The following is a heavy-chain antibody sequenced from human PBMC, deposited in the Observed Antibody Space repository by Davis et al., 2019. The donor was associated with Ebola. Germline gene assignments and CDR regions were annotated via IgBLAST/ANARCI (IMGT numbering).Heavy chain of an antibody. V-gene: IGHV3-7*03. D-gene: IGHD6-19*01. CDR1: GFTFSSYW. Sequence: GGSLRLSCAASGFTFSSYWMSWVRQAPGKGLEWVANIKQDGSEKYYVDSVKVRFTISRDNAKNSLYLQMNSLRAEDTAVYYCARASIAVAGGPDPWGQGTLVTVSS. CDR2: IKQDGSEK. CDR3: ARASIAVAGGPDP. J-gene: IGHJ5*02.